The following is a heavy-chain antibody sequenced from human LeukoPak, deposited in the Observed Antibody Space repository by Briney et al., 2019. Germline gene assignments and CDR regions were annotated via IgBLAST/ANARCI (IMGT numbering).Heavy chain of an antibody. Sequence: KSSETLSLTCAVYGGSFSGYYWSWIRQPPGKGLEWIGEINHSGSTNYNPSLKSRVTISVDTSKNQFSLKLSSVTAADTAVYYCASRERGVAKRYYYYYMDVWGKGTTVTVSS. D-gene: IGHD3-10*01. J-gene: IGHJ6*03. CDR2: INHSGST. CDR1: GGSFSGYY. CDR3: ASRERGVAKRYYYYYMDV. V-gene: IGHV4-34*01.